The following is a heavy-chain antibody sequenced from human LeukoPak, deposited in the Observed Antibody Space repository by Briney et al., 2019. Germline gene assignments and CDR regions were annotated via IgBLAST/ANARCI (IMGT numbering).Heavy chain of an antibody. CDR2: ISAYNGNT. CDR3: ARDRRIAVAGTISYYYYGMDV. Sequence: ASVKVSCKASGYTFTSYGISWVRQAPGQGLEGMGWISAYNGNTNYAQKLQGRVTMTTDTSTSTAYMELRSLRSADTAVYYCARDRRIAVAGTISYYYYGMDVRGQGTTVTVSS. V-gene: IGHV1-18*01. J-gene: IGHJ6*02. CDR1: GYTFTSYG. D-gene: IGHD6-19*01.